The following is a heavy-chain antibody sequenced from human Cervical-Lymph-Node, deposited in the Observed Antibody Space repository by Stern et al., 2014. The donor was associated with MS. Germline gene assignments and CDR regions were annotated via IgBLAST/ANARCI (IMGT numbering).Heavy chain of an antibody. CDR2: LYPGASDT. D-gene: IGHD3-22*01. Sequence: EVQLVESGAEVKKPGESLKISCKGSGYSFTSYWIGWVRQMPGKGLEWMGILYPGASDTRYSPSFQGQVTISADKSISTAYLQWSSLKASDTAMYYCARLYRPPYYYDSSPDYWGQGTLVTVSS. J-gene: IGHJ4*02. CDR3: ARLYRPPYYYDSSPDY. V-gene: IGHV5-51*01. CDR1: GYSFTSYW.